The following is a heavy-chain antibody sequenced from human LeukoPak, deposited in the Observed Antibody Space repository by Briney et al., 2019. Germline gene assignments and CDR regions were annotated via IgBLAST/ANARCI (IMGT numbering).Heavy chain of an antibody. J-gene: IGHJ4*02. V-gene: IGHV3-48*01. CDR2: ISSLSGTI. CDR3: ARRSLYDSSGYYFYH. D-gene: IGHD3-22*01. CDR1: GFTFSSYS. Sequence: GGSLRLSCAASGFTFSSYSMNWVRQAPGEGLEWVSYISSLSGTIYYADSVKGRFTISRDNSKNTLYLQMNSLRAEDTAVYYCARRSLYDSSGYYFYHWGQGTLVTVSS.